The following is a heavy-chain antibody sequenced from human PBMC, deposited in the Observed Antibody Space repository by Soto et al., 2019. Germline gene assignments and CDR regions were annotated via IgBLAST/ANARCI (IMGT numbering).Heavy chain of an antibody. CDR2: IYYSGST. CDR1: GGSISTSTYY. Sequence: SETLSLTCTVSGGSISTSTYYWSWIRQPPGKGLEWIGYIYYSGSTYYNPSLKSRVTISVDTSKNQFSLKLSSVTAADTAVYYCARTGVCVSTSCYKGYFDYWGQGILVTVSS. CDR3: ARTGVCVSTSCYKGYFDY. D-gene: IGHD3-22*01. V-gene: IGHV4-61*05. J-gene: IGHJ4*02.